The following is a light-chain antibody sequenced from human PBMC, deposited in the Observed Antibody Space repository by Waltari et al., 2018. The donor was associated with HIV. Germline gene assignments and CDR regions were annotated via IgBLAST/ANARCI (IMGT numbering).Light chain of an antibody. CDR2: EDN. Sequence: NFMLTQPHSVSESPGKPVTISCTRSSGCSDSTYVKWHQQRPGSAPTSVIYEDNKRPSGVPDRFSGSIDSSSNSASLTIAGLKTEDEADYYCQSYDANTVVFGGGTKLTVL. J-gene: IGLJ2*01. V-gene: IGLV6-57*04. CDR3: QSYDANTVV. CDR1: SGCSDSTY.